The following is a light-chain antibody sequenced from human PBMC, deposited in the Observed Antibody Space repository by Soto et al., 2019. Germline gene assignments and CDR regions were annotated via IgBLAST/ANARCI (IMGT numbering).Light chain of an antibody. CDR3: QQGYSIPPST. Sequence: DIQMTQSPSTLSASVGDRVTITCRANRSISTYLNWYQQKPGKAPKLLIYAASNLQSGVSSRFSGSGSGTAFTLTISSLQPADFATYYCQQGYSIPPSTFGQGTKLEIK. CDR1: RSISTY. J-gene: IGKJ2*01. V-gene: IGKV1-39*01. CDR2: AAS.